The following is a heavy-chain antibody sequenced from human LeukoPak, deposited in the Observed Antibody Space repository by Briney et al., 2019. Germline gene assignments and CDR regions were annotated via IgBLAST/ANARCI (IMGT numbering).Heavy chain of an antibody. J-gene: IGHJ6*03. CDR1: GFTFSSYW. D-gene: IGHD3-3*01. Sequence: GGSLRLSCAASGFTFSSYWMSWVRQAPGKGLEWVANIRQDGSEKYYVDSVKGRFTISRDNAKNSLYLQMNSLRAEDTAVYYCARSLRSRSGHLDYYYYMDVWGKGTTVTVSS. CDR2: IRQDGSEK. CDR3: ARSLRSRSGHLDYYYYMDV. V-gene: IGHV3-7*01.